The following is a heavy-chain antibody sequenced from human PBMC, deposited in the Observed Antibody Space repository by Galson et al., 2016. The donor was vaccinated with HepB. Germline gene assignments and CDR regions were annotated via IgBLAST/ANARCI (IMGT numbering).Heavy chain of an antibody. D-gene: IGHD6-19*01. Sequence: SLRLSCAASGFTFTNYAMTWVRQAPGKGLQWVSGISGSINATYYADSVKGRFIISRDDSRTTLDLQMHSLRGEDTALYYCAKDPYYSSGWGAFESWGQGTRVTVSP. CDR3: AKDPYYSSGWGAFES. J-gene: IGHJ4*02. CDR1: GFTFTNYA. V-gene: IGHV3-23*01. CDR2: ISGSINAT.